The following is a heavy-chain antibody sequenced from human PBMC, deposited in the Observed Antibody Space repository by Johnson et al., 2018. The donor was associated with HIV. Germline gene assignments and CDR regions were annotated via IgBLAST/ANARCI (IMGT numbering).Heavy chain of an antibody. D-gene: IGHD6-13*01. CDR3: AKYRQQLVRSAFDI. V-gene: IGHV3-30*02. Sequence: QVQLVESGGGVVQPGRSLRLSCAASGFTFSSYGMHWVRQAPGKGLEWVAVIRYDGSNKYYADSVKGRFTLSRDNSKNTLYLQMSSLRVEDTAVYYCAKYRQQLVRSAFDIWGQGTMVTVSS. CDR1: GFTFSSYG. J-gene: IGHJ3*02. CDR2: IRYDGSNK.